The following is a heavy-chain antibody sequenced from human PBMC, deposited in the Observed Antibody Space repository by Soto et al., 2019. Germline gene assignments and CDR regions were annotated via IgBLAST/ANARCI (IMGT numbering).Heavy chain of an antibody. Sequence: ASVKVSCKASGYTFTSYGISWVRQAPGQGLEWMGWISAYNGNTNYAQKLQGRVTMTTDTSTSTAYMELRSLRSDDTALYYCARATASGWPFDYWGQGTLVTVSS. CDR1: GYTFTSYG. J-gene: IGHJ4*02. V-gene: IGHV1-18*04. CDR3: ARATASGWPFDY. D-gene: IGHD6-19*01. CDR2: ISAYNGNT.